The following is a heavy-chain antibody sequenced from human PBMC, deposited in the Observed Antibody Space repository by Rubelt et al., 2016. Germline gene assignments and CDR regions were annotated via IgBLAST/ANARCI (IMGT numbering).Heavy chain of an antibody. CDR3: ARAASTVTTLLDLGY. D-gene: IGHD4-17*01. Sequence: QVQLVQSGAEVKKPGASVKVSCKASGYTFTSYYMHWVRQAPGQGLEWMGIINPSGGSTSYAQKFQGGVTMTRDTSTSTVYMELSSLGSEDTAVYYCARAASTVTTLLDLGYWGQGTLVTVSS. CDR1: GYTFTSYY. V-gene: IGHV1-46*01. CDR2: INPSGGST. J-gene: IGHJ4*02.